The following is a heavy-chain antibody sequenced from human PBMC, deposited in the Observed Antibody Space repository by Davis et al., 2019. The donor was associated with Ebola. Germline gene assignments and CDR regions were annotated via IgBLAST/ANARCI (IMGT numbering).Heavy chain of an antibody. V-gene: IGHV3-48*03. CDR2: ISNTAKTI. CDR3: ARIIAASAPFDY. D-gene: IGHD6-13*01. CDR1: GFTFRSWD. J-gene: IGHJ4*02. Sequence: GESLKISCAGPGFTFRSWDMNWVRQAPGKGLEWVSYISNTAKTIYYADSVKGRFTISRDNAKNSVYLQMESLRADDTAVYYCARIIAASAPFDYRGQGTLVTVSS.